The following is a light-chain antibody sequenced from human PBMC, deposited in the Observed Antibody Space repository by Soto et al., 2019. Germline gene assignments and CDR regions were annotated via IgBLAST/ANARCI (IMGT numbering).Light chain of an antibody. J-gene: IGLJ1*01. Sequence: QSALTQPASVSGSPGQSITISCTGTSSDVGGYNYISWYQQHPGKAPKLMIYDVSNRPSGVSNRFSGSKSGNTAPLTISGLQAEDEADYYCSSYTSSSTLGFGTGTKLTVL. CDR1: SSDVGGYNY. CDR2: DVS. CDR3: SSYTSSSTLG. V-gene: IGLV2-14*01.